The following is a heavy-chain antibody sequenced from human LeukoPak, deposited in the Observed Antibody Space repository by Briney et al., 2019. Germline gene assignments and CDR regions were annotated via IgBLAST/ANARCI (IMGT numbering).Heavy chain of an antibody. CDR1: GGSINSGTYY. D-gene: IGHD3-22*01. CDR3: AREPIDSSGYYLKVFDP. CDR2: IYSSGST. Sequence: SETLSLTCTVSGGSINSGTYYWGWIRQPAGKGLEWIGRIYSSGSTNYNPSLKSRVTISVDTSKNQFSLRLSSVTAADTAVYYCAREPIDSSGYYLKVFDPWGQGTLVTVSS. V-gene: IGHV4-61*02. J-gene: IGHJ5*02.